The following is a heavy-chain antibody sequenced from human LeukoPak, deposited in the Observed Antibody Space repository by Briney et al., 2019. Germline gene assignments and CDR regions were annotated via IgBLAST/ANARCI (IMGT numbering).Heavy chain of an antibody. CDR1: GGSISSSSYY. D-gene: IGHD6-19*01. J-gene: IGHJ4*02. V-gene: IGHV4-39*01. Sequence: SETLSLTCTVSGGSISSSSYYWGWIRQPPGKGLEWIGSIYYSGSTYYNPSLKSRVTISVGTSKNQFSLKLSSVTAADTAVYYCGYSSGWYVGYYFDYWGQGTLVTVSS. CDR3: GYSSGWYVGYYFDY. CDR2: IYYSGST.